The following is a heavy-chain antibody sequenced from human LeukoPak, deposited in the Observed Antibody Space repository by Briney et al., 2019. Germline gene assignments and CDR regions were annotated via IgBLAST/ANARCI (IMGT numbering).Heavy chain of an antibody. CDR1: GFTFSSYA. CDR2: ISYDGSNK. J-gene: IGHJ3*02. V-gene: IGHV3-30*04. CDR3: AREDDRNYYGLDDAFDI. Sequence: PGGSLRLSCAASGFTFSSYAVLWVRQAPGKGLEWLAVISYDGSNKYYADSVKGRFTISRDNSKITLYLQMNSLRAEDTAVYYCAREDDRNYYGLDDAFDIWGQGTMVTVSS. D-gene: IGHD3-10*01.